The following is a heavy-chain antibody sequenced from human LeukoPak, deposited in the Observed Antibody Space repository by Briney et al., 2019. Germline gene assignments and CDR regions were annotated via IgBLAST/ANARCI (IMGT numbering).Heavy chain of an antibody. Sequence: PGGSLRLSCAASGFTFDDYAMHWVRQAPGKVLEWVSGISWNSGSIGYADSVKGRFTISRDNAKNSLYLQMNSLRAEDTALYYCAKDGTAVAGIYFDYWGQGTLVTVSS. D-gene: IGHD6-19*01. CDR3: AKDGTAVAGIYFDY. J-gene: IGHJ4*02. CDR2: ISWNSGSI. V-gene: IGHV3-9*01. CDR1: GFTFDDYA.